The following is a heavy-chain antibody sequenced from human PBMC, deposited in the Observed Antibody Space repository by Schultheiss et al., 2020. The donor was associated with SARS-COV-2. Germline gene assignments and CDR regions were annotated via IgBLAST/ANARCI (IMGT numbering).Heavy chain of an antibody. Sequence: GGSLRLSCAASGFTFSSYWMSWVRQAPGKGLEWVSAISGSGGSTYYADSVKGRFTISRDNSKNTLYLQMNSLRAEDTAVYYCANLGRVVPAAPRGFDPWGQGTLVTVSS. CDR1: GFTFSSYW. CDR3: ANLGRVVPAAPRGFDP. V-gene: IGHV3-23*01. CDR2: ISGSGGST. J-gene: IGHJ5*02. D-gene: IGHD2-2*01.